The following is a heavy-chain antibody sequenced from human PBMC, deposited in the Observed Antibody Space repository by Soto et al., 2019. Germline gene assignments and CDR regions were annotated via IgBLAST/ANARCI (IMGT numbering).Heavy chain of an antibody. D-gene: IGHD3-22*01. CDR3: ARDLDGLHDDTSGPFPRPG. V-gene: IGHV4-30-4*01. CDR1: AGSISSDDYY. Sequence: SETLSLTCTVSAGSISSDDYYWSWIRQAPGRGLEWIGYIHSSGSIYYNPSLKSRATMSIDTAGNQFSLKVSSVTVADTAVYYCARDLDGLHDDTSGPFPRPGWGQGTLVTVS. J-gene: IGHJ1*01. CDR2: IHSSGSI.